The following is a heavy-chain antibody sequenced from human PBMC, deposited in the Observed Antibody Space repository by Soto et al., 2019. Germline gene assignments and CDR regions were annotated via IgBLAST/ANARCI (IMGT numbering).Heavy chain of an antibody. CDR2: IYYSGST. Sequence: SETLSLTCTVSGGSISRSSYYWSWIRQPPGKGLEWIGYIYYSGSTNYNPSLKSRVTISADMSENQFSLKVNSVTVADTAVYYCVSTYYTATSGPFDFWGQGTLVTVSS. CDR3: VSTYYTATSGPFDF. D-gene: IGHD3-22*01. J-gene: IGHJ4*02. CDR1: GGSISRSSYY. V-gene: IGHV4-61*05.